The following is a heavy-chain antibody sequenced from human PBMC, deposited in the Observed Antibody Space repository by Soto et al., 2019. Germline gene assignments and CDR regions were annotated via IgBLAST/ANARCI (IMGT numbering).Heavy chain of an antibody. V-gene: IGHV3-9*01. Sequence: EVQLVESGGGLVQPSRSLRLSCAASGFTFDDYAMHWVRQAPGKGLEWVSGISWNSGSIGYADSVKGRFTISRDNAKNSLYLQMNSLRAEDTALYYCAKDINYWGNHYMDVWGKGTTVTVSS. CDR3: AKDINYWGNHYMDV. D-gene: IGHD3-16*01. CDR1: GFTFDDYA. CDR2: ISWNSGSI. J-gene: IGHJ6*03.